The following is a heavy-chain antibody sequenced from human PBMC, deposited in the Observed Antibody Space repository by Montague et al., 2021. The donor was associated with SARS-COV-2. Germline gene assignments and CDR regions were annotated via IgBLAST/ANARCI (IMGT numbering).Heavy chain of an antibody. Sequence: CAISGDSVSMNSAAWNLIRQSPSRGLEWLGRTYYRSKWYNDYAVSVKSRITINPDTSKNQISLQLNSVLPEDTAVYYCARTSASSDYWGQGTLVTVSS. CDR1: GDSVSMNSAA. J-gene: IGHJ4*02. V-gene: IGHV6-1*01. CDR3: ARTSASSDY. D-gene: IGHD1-26*01. CDR2: TYYRSKWYN.